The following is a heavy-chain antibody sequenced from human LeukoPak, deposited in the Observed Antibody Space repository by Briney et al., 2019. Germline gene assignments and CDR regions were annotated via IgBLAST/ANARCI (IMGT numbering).Heavy chain of an antibody. J-gene: IGHJ4*02. V-gene: IGHV3-7*01. CDR1: GFTFSSYW. CDR2: IKEDGSEK. Sequence: GGSLRLSCAASGFTFSSYWMSWVRQAPGKGLEGVANIKEDGSEKYYVDSVRGRFTISRDNAKNSLYLQMNSLRAEDTAVYYCASYMVWAAAGIGPPHFDYWGQGTLVTVSS. D-gene: IGHD6-13*01. CDR3: ASYMVWAAAGIGPPHFDY.